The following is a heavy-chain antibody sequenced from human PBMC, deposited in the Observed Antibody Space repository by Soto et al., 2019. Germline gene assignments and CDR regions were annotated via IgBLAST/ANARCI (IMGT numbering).Heavy chain of an antibody. D-gene: IGHD6-19*01. V-gene: IGHV3-23*01. CDR1: GFTFSSYA. Sequence: EVQLLESGGGLVQPGGSLRLSCAASGFTFSSYAMSWVRQAPGKGLEWVSGISGSGDNTYYADSVTGRFTISRDKSRTTLYLQMHSLRAEDTAVYYCAKDRSSSGWYCDSWGQGTLVTVSS. J-gene: IGHJ5*01. CDR2: ISGSGDNT. CDR3: AKDRSSSGWYCDS.